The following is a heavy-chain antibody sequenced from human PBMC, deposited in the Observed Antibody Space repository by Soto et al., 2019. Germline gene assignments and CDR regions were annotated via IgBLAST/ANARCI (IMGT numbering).Heavy chain of an antibody. J-gene: IGHJ5*02. V-gene: IGHV4-4*07. CDR1: GDSIRSHD. D-gene: IGHD2-21*01. CDR2: LYPSGTT. CDR3: ARDADVAVGVMKWFDT. Sequence: SETLPLTGVVSGDSIRSHDCSWIRQPAGKRLEWIGRLYPSGTTNYNPSLTSRVTLSVDTSKNQLSLRLTSVTDADTGVYYCARDADVAVGVMKWFDTLGPGTLLSVSS.